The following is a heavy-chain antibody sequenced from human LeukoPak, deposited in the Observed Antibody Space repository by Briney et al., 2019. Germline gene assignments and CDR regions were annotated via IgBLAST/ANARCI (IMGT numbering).Heavy chain of an antibody. J-gene: IGHJ6*03. V-gene: IGHV4-59*01. CDR1: VGSISSYY. Sequence: SETLSLTCTVSVGSISSYYWSWIRQPPGKGLEWIGYIYYSGSTNYNPSLKRRVTISVDTSKNQFSLKLSSVTAADTAVYYCARDLRGEYYDFWSGINYYYYYMDVWGKGTTVTVSS. CDR2: IYYSGST. CDR3: ARDLRGEYYDFWSGINYYYYYMDV. D-gene: IGHD3-3*01.